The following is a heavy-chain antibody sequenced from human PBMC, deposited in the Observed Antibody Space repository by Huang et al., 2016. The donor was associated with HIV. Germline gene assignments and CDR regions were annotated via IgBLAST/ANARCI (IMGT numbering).Heavy chain of an antibody. J-gene: IGHJ4*02. Sequence: QVQLVQSGAEVKKPGASVRVSCRSSGYTFTNYDINWVRQATGQGLEWMGWMNPNSGNTSFAQKFQGRVTIIMNTSISTAYMELSSLRSEDTAVYYCARARGYYYGSGGYYSRYYFDYWGQGTLVTVSS. D-gene: IGHD3-22*01. V-gene: IGHV1-8*03. CDR3: ARARGYYYGSGGYYSRYYFDY. CDR1: GYTFTNYD. CDR2: MNPNSGNT.